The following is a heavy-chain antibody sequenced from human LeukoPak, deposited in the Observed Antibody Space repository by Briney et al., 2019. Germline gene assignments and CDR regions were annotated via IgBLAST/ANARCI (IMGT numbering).Heavy chain of an antibody. Sequence: GGSLRLSCAASGFTFSSYDMYWVRQATGKGLEWVSAIGTAGDTYYPGSVKGRFTISRENAKNSLYLQMNSLRAGDTAVYYCARVGIVGANHDAFDIWGQGTMVTVSS. J-gene: IGHJ3*02. CDR2: IGTAGDT. CDR3: ARVGIVGANHDAFDI. V-gene: IGHV3-13*01. D-gene: IGHD1-26*01. CDR1: GFTFSSYD.